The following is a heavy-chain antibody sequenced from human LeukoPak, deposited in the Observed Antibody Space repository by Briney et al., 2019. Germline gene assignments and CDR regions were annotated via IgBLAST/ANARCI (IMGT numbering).Heavy chain of an antibody. CDR1: GFTFSSYW. Sequence: GGSLRLSCAASGFTFSSYWMSWVRQAPGKGLEWVANIKQDGSEENFVDSVKGRFTISRDNAKKSLYLQMTSLRAEDTAVYYCARGSSAGASLRHDYWGQGTLVTVSS. CDR2: IKQDGSEE. V-gene: IGHV3-7*01. D-gene: IGHD1-26*01. J-gene: IGHJ4*02. CDR3: ARGSSAGASLRHDY.